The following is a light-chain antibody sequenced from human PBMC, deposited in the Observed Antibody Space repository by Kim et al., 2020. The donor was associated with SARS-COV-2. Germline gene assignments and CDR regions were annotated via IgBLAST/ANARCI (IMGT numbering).Light chain of an antibody. CDR3: QTWGTGILV. Sequence: ASVKRTCTLSRGHSSYAIAWHQQQPEKGPRYLMKLNSDGSHSKGDGIPDRFSGSSSGAERYLTISSLQSEDEADYYCQTWGTGILVFGGGTQLTVL. V-gene: IGLV4-69*01. CDR1: RGHSSYA. CDR2: LNSDGSH. J-gene: IGLJ3*02.